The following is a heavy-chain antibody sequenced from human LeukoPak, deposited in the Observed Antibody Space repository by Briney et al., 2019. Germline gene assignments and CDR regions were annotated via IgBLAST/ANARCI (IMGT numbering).Heavy chain of an antibody. D-gene: IGHD2-2*01. CDR2: VDPEDGET. J-gene: IGHJ4*02. CDR3: ATRGIVVVPVWGDY. Sequence: GASVKVSCKASGYTFTDYYMHWVQQAPGKGLEWMGLVDPEDGETIYAEKFQGRVTITADTSTDTAYMELSSLRSEDTAVYYCATRGIVVVPVWGDYWGQGTLVTVSS. CDR1: GYTFTDYY. V-gene: IGHV1-69-2*01.